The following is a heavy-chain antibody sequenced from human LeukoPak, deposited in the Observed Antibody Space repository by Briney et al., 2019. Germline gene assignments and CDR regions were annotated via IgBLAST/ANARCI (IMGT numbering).Heavy chain of an antibody. CDR1: GFTFSNYG. V-gene: IGHV3-30*18. CDR2: ISDDGSNK. J-gene: IGHJ2*01. CDR3: AKDSGVIAGHWYFDL. Sequence: GGSLRLSCTASGFTFSNYGMHWVRQAPGKGLDWVAIISDDGSNKYYADSVQGRVTISRDNSKNTLYLQVSSLRDEDTAVYYWAKDSGVIAGHWYFDLWGRGTLVSVSS. D-gene: IGHD3-10*01.